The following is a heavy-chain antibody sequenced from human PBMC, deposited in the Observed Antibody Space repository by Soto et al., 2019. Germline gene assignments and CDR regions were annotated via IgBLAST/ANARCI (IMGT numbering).Heavy chain of an antibody. CDR1: GFTFSTYA. CDR3: AKDGGGYNYGYVMLDKYYYGMDV. Sequence: QVQLVESGGGVVQPGRSLRLSCAASGFTFSTYAMHWVRQAPGKGLEWVAVISYDGTNKYYADSVRGRFTISRDNSKNTLFRQINSLIAEDTAVYYCAKDGGGYNYGYVMLDKYYYGMDVWGQGTTVTVSS. V-gene: IGHV3-30-3*01. D-gene: IGHD5-18*01. CDR2: ISYDGTNK. J-gene: IGHJ6*02.